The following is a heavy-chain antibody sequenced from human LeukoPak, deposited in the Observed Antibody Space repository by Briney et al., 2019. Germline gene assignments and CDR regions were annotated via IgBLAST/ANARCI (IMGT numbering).Heavy chain of an antibody. V-gene: IGHV4-39*07. D-gene: IGHD3-16*01. CDR1: GGSISRGGYY. J-gene: IGHJ6*03. CDR3: ARETSQKGAHYMDV. CDR2: IYYSGST. Sequence: PSETLSLTCNVSGGSISRGGYYWGWIRQPPGKGLEWIGSIYYSGSTYYNPSLKSRVTISVDTSKNQFSLKLSSVTAADTAVYYCARETSQKGAHYMDVWGKGTTVTISS.